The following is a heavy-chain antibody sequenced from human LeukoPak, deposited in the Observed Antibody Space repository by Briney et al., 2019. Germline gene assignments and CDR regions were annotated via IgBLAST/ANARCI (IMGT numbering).Heavy chain of an antibody. J-gene: IGHJ4*02. CDR2: IKRKTDGGTT. D-gene: IGHD2-15*01. CDR3: TTDPSVLVVGY. Sequence: GGSLRLSCAASGFTFSTYGLHWVRQAPGKGLEWVGRIKRKTDGGTTEYAAPAQGRFTISRDDSTNTLYLQMNSLKTEDTAVYYCTTDPSVLVVGYWGQGTLVTVSS. V-gene: IGHV3-15*01. CDR1: GFTFSTYG.